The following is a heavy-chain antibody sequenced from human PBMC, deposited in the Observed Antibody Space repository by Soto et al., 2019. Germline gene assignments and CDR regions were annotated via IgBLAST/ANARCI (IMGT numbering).Heavy chain of an antibody. D-gene: IGHD6-19*01. J-gene: IGHJ4*02. CDR1: GASISSSTFY. CDR3: VRHAPYRSGWANRNDY. V-gene: IGHV4-39*01. Sequence: QLQLQESGPGLVKPSETLSLTCTVSGASISSSTFYWGWIRQPPGKGREWIGTVYYSGSAYYNPSLKSRLTISVETWKNQFSLKLSSVTAADTALYYCVRHAPYRSGWANRNDYWGQGTLVTVSS. CDR2: VYYSGSA.